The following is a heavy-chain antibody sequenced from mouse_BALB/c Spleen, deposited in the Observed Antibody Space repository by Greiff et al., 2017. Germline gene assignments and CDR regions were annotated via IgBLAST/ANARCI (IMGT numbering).Heavy chain of an antibody. CDR1: GYTFTSYY. CDR2: INPSNGGT. Sequence: LQESGAELVKPGASVKLSCKASGYTFTSYYMYWVKQRPGQGLEWIGEINPSNGGTNFNEKFKSKATLTVDKSSSTAYMQLSSLTSEDSAVYYCTRVDYWGQGTSVTVSS. J-gene: IGHJ4*01. CDR3: TRVDY. V-gene: IGHV1S81*02.